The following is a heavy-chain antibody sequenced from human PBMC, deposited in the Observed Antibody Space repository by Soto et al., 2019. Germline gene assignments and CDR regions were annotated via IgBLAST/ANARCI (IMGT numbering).Heavy chain of an antibody. V-gene: IGHV4-39*07. CDR1: GGSISSSSYY. J-gene: IGHJ5*02. D-gene: IGHD3-9*01. Sequence: SETLSLTCTVSGGSISSSSYYWGWIRQPPGKGLEWIGSIYYSGSTYYNPSLKSRVTISVDTSKNQFSLKLSSVTAADTAVYYCARVLRVHDILTGYYNWFDPWGQGTLVTVSS. CDR3: ARVLRVHDILTGYYNWFDP. CDR2: IYYSGST.